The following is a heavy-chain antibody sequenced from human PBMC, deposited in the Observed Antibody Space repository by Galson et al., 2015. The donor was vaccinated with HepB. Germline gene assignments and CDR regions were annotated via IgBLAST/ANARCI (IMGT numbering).Heavy chain of an antibody. CDR2: IYTSGST. V-gene: IGHV4-61*02. CDR1: GGSISSGSYY. Sequence: TLSLTCTVSGGSISSGSYYWSWIRQPAGKGLEWIGRIYTSGSTNYNPSLKSRVTMSVDTSKNQFSLKLSSVTAADTAVYYCAVGGSSPPRGAFDIWGQGTMVTVSS. CDR3: AVGGSSPPRGAFDI. D-gene: IGHD6-13*01. J-gene: IGHJ3*02.